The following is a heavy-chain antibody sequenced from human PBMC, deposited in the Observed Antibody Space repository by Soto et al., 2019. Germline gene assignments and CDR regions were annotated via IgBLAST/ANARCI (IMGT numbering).Heavy chain of an antibody. Sequence: ASVKVSCKSSGGTFSSYTISWVRQAPGQGLEWMGRIIPILGIANYAQKFQGRVTITADKSTSTAYMELRSLRSEDTAVYYCSGSWYDGAFDIWGQGTMVTVSS. J-gene: IGHJ3*02. CDR3: SGSWYDGAFDI. CDR1: GGTFSSYT. CDR2: IIPILGIA. D-gene: IGHD6-13*01. V-gene: IGHV1-69*02.